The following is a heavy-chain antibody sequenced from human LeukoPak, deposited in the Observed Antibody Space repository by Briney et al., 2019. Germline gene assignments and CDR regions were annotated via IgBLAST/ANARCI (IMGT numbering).Heavy chain of an antibody. J-gene: IGHJ4*02. V-gene: IGHV3-30*18. CDR1: GFTFSSYS. Sequence: GGSLRLSCAASGFTFSSYSMNWVRQAPGKGLEWVAVISYDGSNKYYADSVKGRFTISRDNSKNTLYLQMNSLRAEDTAVYYCAKASKAPDQLLFLDYWGQGTLVTVSS. CDR2: ISYDGSNK. D-gene: IGHD2-2*01. CDR3: AKASKAPDQLLFLDY.